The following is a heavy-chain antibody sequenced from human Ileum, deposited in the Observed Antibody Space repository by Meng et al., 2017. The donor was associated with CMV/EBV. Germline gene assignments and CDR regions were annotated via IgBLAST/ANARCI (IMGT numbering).Heavy chain of an antibody. V-gene: IGHV3-20*03. Sequence: FTFDDFGRSGLRQGQGKGLEGGSGISWNGGSAEYADSVRGRFIVSRDNAKNSLYLQINRPRVDDTAFYYCARNEDPAAGTTGWFDPWGQGALVTVSS. J-gene: IGHJ5*02. CDR1: FTFDDFG. D-gene: IGHD7-27*01. CDR3: ARNEDPAAGTTGWFDP. CDR2: ISWNGGSA.